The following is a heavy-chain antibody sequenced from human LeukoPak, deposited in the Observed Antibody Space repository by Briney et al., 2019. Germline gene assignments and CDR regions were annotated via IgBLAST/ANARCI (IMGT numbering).Heavy chain of an antibody. CDR1: GGSIRSSYYY. D-gene: IGHD6-13*01. CDR2: IYDSGST. J-gene: IGHJ6*02. CDR3: ARGAVIAAADEYYYGMDV. Sequence: SETLSLTCTVSGGSIRSSYYYWGWIRQPPGKGLEWIGSIYDSGSTNYNPSLKSRVTISVDTSKNQFSLKLSSVTAADTAVYYCARGAVIAAADEYYYGMDVWGQGTTVTVSS. V-gene: IGHV4-39*07.